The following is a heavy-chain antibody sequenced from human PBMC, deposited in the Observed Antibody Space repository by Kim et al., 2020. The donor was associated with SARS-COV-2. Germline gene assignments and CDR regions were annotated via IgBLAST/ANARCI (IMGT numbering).Heavy chain of an antibody. CDR3: ARDVSLSRMVRGVGDLYYYYGMDV. V-gene: IGHV3-48*03. CDR1: GFTFSSYE. D-gene: IGHD3-10*01. Sequence: GGSLRLSCAASGFTFSSYEMNWVRQAPGKGLEWVSYISSSGSTIYYADSVKGRFTISRDNAKNSLYLQMNSLRAEDTAVYYCARDVSLSRMVRGVGDLYYYYGMDVWGQGTTVTVSS. J-gene: IGHJ6*02. CDR2: ISSSGSTI.